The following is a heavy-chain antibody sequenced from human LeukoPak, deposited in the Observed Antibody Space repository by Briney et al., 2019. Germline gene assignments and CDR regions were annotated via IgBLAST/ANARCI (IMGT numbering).Heavy chain of an antibody. CDR3: ARGIHYYHGSYLFDY. CDR1: GGSFSGYY. J-gene: IGHJ4*02. D-gene: IGHD3-10*01. Sequence: PSDTLSLTCAVYGGSFSGYYWSWIRQPPGKGLEWIGEINHSGSTNYNPSLKSRVTISVDTSKNQFSLKLSSVTAADTAVYYCARGIHYYHGSYLFDYWGQGTLVTVSS. CDR2: INHSGST. V-gene: IGHV4-34*01.